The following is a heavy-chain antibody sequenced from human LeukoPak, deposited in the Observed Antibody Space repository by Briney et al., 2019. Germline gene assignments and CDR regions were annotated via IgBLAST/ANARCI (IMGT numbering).Heavy chain of an antibody. CDR1: GFTFSSYA. V-gene: IGHV3-64*01. J-gene: IGHJ3*02. Sequence: GGSLRLSCAASGFTFSSYAMHWVRQAPGKGLEYVSAISSNGGSTYYANSVKGRFTISRDNSKNTLYLQMGSLRAEDMAVYYCARFRGWDPDDAFDIWGQGTMVTVSS. CDR2: ISSNGGST. CDR3: ARFRGWDPDDAFDI. D-gene: IGHD1-26*01.